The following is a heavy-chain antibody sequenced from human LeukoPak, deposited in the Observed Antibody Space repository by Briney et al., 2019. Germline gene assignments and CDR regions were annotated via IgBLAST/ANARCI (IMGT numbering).Heavy chain of an antibody. CDR3: ARAPGSAYNAYYFDY. Sequence: SQTLSLTCTVSGASISSGGYFWGWIRQHPWKGLEWLGYFFYSASTYYNPSLKSRVTISVDTSKNQISLKLSSVTAADTAVYYCARAPGSAYNAYYFDYWGQGTLVTVSS. V-gene: IGHV4-31*03. D-gene: IGHD1-1*01. J-gene: IGHJ4*02. CDR2: FFYSAST. CDR1: GASISSGGYF.